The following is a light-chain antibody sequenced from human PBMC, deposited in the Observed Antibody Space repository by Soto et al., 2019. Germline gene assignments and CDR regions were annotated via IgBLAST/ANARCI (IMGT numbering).Light chain of an antibody. CDR2: DAS. V-gene: IGKV3-11*01. Sequence: IVLTQSPATLSLSPGERATLSCRASQSVTGYLAWYQHKPGQAPRLLIYDASSRATGVPARFSGSGSGTEFTLTISSLAPEDSAVYYCQQYNNWWTFGQGTKVDIK. CDR1: QSVTGY. J-gene: IGKJ1*01. CDR3: QQYNNWWT.